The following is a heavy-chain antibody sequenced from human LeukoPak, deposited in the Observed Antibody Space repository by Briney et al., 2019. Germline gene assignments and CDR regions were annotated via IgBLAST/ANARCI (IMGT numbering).Heavy chain of an antibody. CDR3: AKGSDYYDSSQGY. V-gene: IGHV3-23*01. D-gene: IGHD3-22*01. Sequence: TGGSLRLSCAASGFTFSSYAMSWVRQAPGKGLEWVSAISGSGGSTYYADSVKGRFTISRDNSKNTLYLQMNSLRAEDTAVYYCAKGSDYYDSSQGYWGQGTLVTVSS. J-gene: IGHJ4*02. CDR1: GFTFSSYA. CDR2: ISGSGGST.